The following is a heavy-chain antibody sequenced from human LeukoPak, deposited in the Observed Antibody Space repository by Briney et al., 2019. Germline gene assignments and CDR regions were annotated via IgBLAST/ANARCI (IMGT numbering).Heavy chain of an antibody. Sequence: GGSLRLSCSASGFTFSSYALHWVRQAPGKGLEYVSAVTANGLGTYYADSVKGRFTISRDNSKNMLYLLMSSLRAEDTAVYYCAKATPSYLDYWGQGTLVTVSS. D-gene: IGHD5-24*01. CDR3: AKATPSYLDY. CDR2: VTANGLGT. J-gene: IGHJ4*02. V-gene: IGHV3-64D*09. CDR1: GFTFSSYA.